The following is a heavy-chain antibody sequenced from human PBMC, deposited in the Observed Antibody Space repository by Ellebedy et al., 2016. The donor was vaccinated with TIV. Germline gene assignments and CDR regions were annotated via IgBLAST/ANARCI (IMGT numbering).Heavy chain of an antibody. V-gene: IGHV3-11*06. CDR2: ISSSSSYT. D-gene: IGHD3-22*01. Sequence: GESLKISCAASGFTFSDYYMSWIRQAPGRGLEWVSYISSSSSYTNYADSVKGRFTISRDNAKNSLYLQMNSLRAEDTAVYYCARGRRYDGSGYYYNYWGQGTLVTVSS. CDR1: GFTFSDYY. J-gene: IGHJ4*02. CDR3: ARGRRYDGSGYYYNY.